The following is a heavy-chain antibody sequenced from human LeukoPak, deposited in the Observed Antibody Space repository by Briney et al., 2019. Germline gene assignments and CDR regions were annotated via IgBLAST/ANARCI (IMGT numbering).Heavy chain of an antibody. J-gene: IGHJ6*02. CDR2: ISAYNGNT. CDR3: ARVHLYSSGWHKYGMDV. CDR1: GGTFSSYA. D-gene: IGHD6-19*01. Sequence: ASVKVSCKASGGTFSSYAISWVRQAPGQGLEWMGWISAYNGNTNYAQKLQGRVTMTTDTSTSTAYMELRSLRSDETAVYYCARVHLYSSGWHKYGMDVWGQGTTVSVTS. V-gene: IGHV1-18*01.